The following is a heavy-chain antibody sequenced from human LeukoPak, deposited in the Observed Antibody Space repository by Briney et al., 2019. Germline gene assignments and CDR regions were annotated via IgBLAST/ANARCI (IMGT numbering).Heavy chain of an antibody. J-gene: IGHJ4*02. CDR3: VSTAGRLGELSPTDY. D-gene: IGHD3-16*02. CDR2: IQSDGSDQ. Sequence: TGGSLRLSCAASGFTFSSYGMHWVRQAPGKGLEWVAFIQSDGSDQYYADSVKGRFTISRDNSRNTLYLQMNSLRAEDTAVYYCVSTAGRLGELSPTDYWGQGTLVTVSS. CDR1: GFTFSSYG. V-gene: IGHV3-30*02.